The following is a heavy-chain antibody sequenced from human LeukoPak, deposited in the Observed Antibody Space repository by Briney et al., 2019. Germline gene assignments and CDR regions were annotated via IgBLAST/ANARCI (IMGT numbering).Heavy chain of an antibody. V-gene: IGHV3-21*01. CDR2: ISSSSSYI. J-gene: IGHJ4*02. D-gene: IGHD1-26*01. CDR3: ARDVATWEATDY. Sequence: GGSLRLSCAASGFTFSSYGMSWVRQAPGKGLEWVSSISSSSSYIYYADSVKGRFTISRDNAKNSLYLQMNSLRAEDTAVYYCARDVATWEATDYWGQGTLVTVSS. CDR1: GFTFSSYG.